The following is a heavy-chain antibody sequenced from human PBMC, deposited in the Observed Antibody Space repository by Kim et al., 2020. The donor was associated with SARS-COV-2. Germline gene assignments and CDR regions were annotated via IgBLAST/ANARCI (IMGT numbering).Heavy chain of an antibody. CDR3: ARDDSTIVRGSLTGYYYYY. D-gene: IGHD3-10*01. Sequence: ASVKVSCKASGYLFSAYAINWVRQAPGQGPEWMGWINTKTGNPVYGQGFTGRFVFPLDTSVSTTFLQITSLKPEDAATYYCARDDSTIVRGSLTGYYYYY. V-gene: IGHV7-4-1*02. CDR1: GYLFSAYA. J-gene: IGHJ6*01. CDR2: INTKTGNP.